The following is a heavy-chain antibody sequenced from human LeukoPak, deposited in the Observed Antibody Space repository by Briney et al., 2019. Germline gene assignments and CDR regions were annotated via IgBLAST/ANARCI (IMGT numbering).Heavy chain of an antibody. D-gene: IGHD3-10*01. J-gene: IGHJ6*03. CDR3: ARSFDSAYYYMDV. V-gene: IGHV4-59*08. CDR2: VSHSGGT. Sequence: SETLSLTCTVSGGSISSSYWSWIRQPPGKGLDWIGYVSHSGGTNYKPSLKSRVTISVDTSKRQFSLKLSSVTAADTAVYYCARSFDSAYYYMDVWGKGTTVNVS. CDR1: GGSISSSY.